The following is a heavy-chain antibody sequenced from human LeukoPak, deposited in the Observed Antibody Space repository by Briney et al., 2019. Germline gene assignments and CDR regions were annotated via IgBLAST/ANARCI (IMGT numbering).Heavy chain of an antibody. J-gene: IGHJ4*02. CDR3: ARARRVAAAIDY. CDR2: INPILGIA. D-gene: IGHD6-13*01. V-gene: IGHV1-69*02. Sequence: SVKVSCKASGGTFSSYTISWVRQAPGQGLEWMGRINPILGIANYAQKFQGRVTITADKSTSTAYMELSSLRSEDTAVYYCARARRVAAAIDYWGQGTLVTVSS. CDR1: GGTFSSYT.